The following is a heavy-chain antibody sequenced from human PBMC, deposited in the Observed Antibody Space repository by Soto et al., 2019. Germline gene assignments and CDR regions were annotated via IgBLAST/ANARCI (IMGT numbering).Heavy chain of an antibody. CDR3: ASHPRDSSGYWYYFDY. V-gene: IGHV3-21*01. CDR2: ISSSSSYI. J-gene: IGHJ4*02. D-gene: IGHD3-22*01. Sequence: EVQLVESGGGLVKPGGSLRLSCAASGFTFSSYNMNWVRQAPGKGLEWVSSISSSSSYIYYADSVKGRFTISRDNAKNSRYLQMNSLRAEDTAVYYCASHPRDSSGYWYYFDYWGQGTLVTVSS. CDR1: GFTFSSYN.